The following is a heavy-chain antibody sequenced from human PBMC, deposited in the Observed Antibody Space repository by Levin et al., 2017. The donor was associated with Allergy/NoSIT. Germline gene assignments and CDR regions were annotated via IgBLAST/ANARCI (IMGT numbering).Heavy chain of an antibody. V-gene: IGHV4-39*01. CDR2: ISYSGNT. Sequence: SETLSLTCTVSGGSISSNSDYWGWIRQPPGKGLEWIGSISYSGNTYYNPSLRSRVTISVDTSKKQFSLKLSSVTAADTAVYFCARHPGEGIVLVADPFDYWGQGLLVTVSS. J-gene: IGHJ4*02. D-gene: IGHD2-21*02. CDR1: GGSISSNSDY. CDR3: ARHPGEGIVLVADPFDY.